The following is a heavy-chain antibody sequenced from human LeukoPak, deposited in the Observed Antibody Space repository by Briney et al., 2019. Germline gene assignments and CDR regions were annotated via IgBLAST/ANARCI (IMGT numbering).Heavy chain of an antibody. J-gene: IGHJ4*02. CDR3: ARGRRQQLVYFDY. V-gene: IGHV5-51*01. CDR1: GYSFTSHW. CDR2: IYPGDSDT. Sequence: PGESLKISCKGSGYSFTSHWIGWVRQMPGKGLEWMGIIYPGDSDTRYSPSFQGQVTISADKSISTAYLQWSSLKASDTAMYYCARGRRQQLVYFDYWGQGTLVTVSS. D-gene: IGHD6-13*01.